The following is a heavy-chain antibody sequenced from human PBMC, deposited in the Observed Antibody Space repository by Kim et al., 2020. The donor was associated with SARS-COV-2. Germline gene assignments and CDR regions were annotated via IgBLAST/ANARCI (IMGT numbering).Heavy chain of an antibody. CDR3: AKGPRIAAAGTIFDY. D-gene: IGHD6-13*01. Sequence: DSVKGRFTISRDNAKNSLYLQMNSLRAEDTALYYCAKGPRIAAAGTIFDYWGQGTLVTVSS. J-gene: IGHJ4*02. V-gene: IGHV3-9*01.